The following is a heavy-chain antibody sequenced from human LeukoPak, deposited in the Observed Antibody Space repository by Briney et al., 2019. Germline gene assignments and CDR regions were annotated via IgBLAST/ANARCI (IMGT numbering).Heavy chain of an antibody. V-gene: IGHV6-1*01. CDR1: GDTVSTNSAA. CDR3: ARESAGTYYFDY. J-gene: IGHJ4*02. CDR2: TYYRSKWYN. Sequence: SQTLSLTCAIPGDTVSTNSAAWNSIRQSPSRGLEWLGRTYYRSKWYNVYALSVKSRMPVNQDTSMQQISLQVNSVTPEDSAVYYCARESAGTYYFDYWGQGALVTVSS.